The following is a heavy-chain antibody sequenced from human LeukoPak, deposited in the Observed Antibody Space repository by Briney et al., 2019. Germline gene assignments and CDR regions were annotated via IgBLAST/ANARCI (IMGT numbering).Heavy chain of an antibody. D-gene: IGHD6-19*01. CDR1: GGSXSSSSYY. V-gene: IGHV4-39*01. CDR2: IYYSGST. CDR3: ATSVSIAVAGTFDY. J-gene: IGHJ4*02. Sequence: PSETLSLTCTVSGGSXSSSSYYWGWIRQPPGKGLEWIVSIYYSGSTYYNPSLKSRITISVDTSKNQFSLKLSSVTAADTAVYYCATSVSIAVAGTFDYWGQGTLVTVSS.